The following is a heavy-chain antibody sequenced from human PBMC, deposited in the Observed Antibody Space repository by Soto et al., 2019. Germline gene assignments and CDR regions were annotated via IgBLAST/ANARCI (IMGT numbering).Heavy chain of an antibody. Sequence: EVQLLESGGGLVQPGGSLRLSCAASGFTFSSYAMSWVHQAPGKGLEWVSAISGSGGGTYYADSVKGRFTISRDNSKNTLYLQMNSLRAEDTAVYYCANSIAAAGIAMDYWGQGTLVTVSS. CDR3: ANSIAAAGIAMDY. CDR2: ISGSGGGT. J-gene: IGHJ4*02. V-gene: IGHV3-23*01. D-gene: IGHD6-13*01. CDR1: GFTFSSYA.